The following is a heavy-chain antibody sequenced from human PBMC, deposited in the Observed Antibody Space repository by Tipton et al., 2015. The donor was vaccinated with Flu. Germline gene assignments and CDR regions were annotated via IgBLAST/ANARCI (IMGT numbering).Heavy chain of an antibody. D-gene: IGHD3-22*01. CDR3: ARVTYYYDSSGYYYGMDV. V-gene: IGHV3-53*01. Sequence: SLRLSCAASGFTVSSNYMSWVRQAPGKGLEWVSVIYSGGSTYYADSVKGRFTISRDNSKNTLYLRINSLRAEDTAVYYCARVTYYYDSSGYYYGMDVWGQGTTVTVSS. J-gene: IGHJ6*02. CDR1: GFTVSSNY. CDR2: IYSGGST.